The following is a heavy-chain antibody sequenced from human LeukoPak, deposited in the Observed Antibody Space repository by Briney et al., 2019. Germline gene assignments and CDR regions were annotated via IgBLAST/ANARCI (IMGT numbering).Heavy chain of an antibody. D-gene: IGHD3-16*01. CDR1: GFTFSSYA. CDR2: ISGSGRST. CDR3: ARVAGTIRIWPQPFGDGMDA. V-gene: IGHV3-23*01. J-gene: IGHJ6*02. Sequence: PGGSLRLSCAASGFTFSSYAMSWVRQAPGKGLEWVSAISGSGRSTYYADSVKGRFTISRDNSKNTLYLQMNSLRAEDTALYYCARVAGTIRIWPQPFGDGMDAWGQGTTVTVSS.